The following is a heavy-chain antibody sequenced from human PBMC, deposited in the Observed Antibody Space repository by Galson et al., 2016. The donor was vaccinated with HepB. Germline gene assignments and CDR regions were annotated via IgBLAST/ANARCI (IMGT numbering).Heavy chain of an antibody. Sequence: TLSLTCTVSGGSISSSPYSWSWIRQSLGKGLEWIGYISHSGYTHYNPPLKSRVTISEDRSKNQFSLKLSSVTAADTAVYYCARDAWDEELKSNDGFDIWGQGTMVTVSS. CDR1: GGSISSSPYS. D-gene: IGHD1-26*01. CDR3: ARDAWDEELKSNDGFDI. V-gene: IGHV4-30-2*06. J-gene: IGHJ3*02. CDR2: ISHSGYT.